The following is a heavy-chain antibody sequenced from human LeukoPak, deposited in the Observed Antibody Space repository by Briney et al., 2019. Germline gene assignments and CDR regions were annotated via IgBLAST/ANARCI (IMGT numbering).Heavy chain of an antibody. CDR3: AKDPQYYDSSVAYYFDY. CDR2: IRYDGSNK. Sequence: GGSLRLSCAASGFTFSSYGMHWVRQAPGKGLEWVAFIRYDGSNKYYADSVKGRFTISRDNSKNTLYPQMNSLRAEDTAVYYCAKDPQYYDSSVAYYFDYWGQGTLVTVSS. D-gene: IGHD3-22*01. J-gene: IGHJ4*02. V-gene: IGHV3-30*02. CDR1: GFTFSSYG.